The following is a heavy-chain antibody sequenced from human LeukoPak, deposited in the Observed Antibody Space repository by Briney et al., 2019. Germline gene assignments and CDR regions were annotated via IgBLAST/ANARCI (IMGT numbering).Heavy chain of an antibody. CDR1: GGSISSGGYY. D-gene: IGHD3-16*01. J-gene: IGHJ4*02. CDR2: IYHSGST. Sequence: SQTLSLTCTVSGGSISSGGYYWSWIRQPPGKGLEWIGYIYHSGSTNYNPSPKSRVTISVDKSKNQFSLKLSSVTAADTAVYHCATHDPPDMRYGDGYFDYWGQGTLVTVSS. CDR3: ATHDPPDMRYGDGYFDY. V-gene: IGHV4-30-2*01.